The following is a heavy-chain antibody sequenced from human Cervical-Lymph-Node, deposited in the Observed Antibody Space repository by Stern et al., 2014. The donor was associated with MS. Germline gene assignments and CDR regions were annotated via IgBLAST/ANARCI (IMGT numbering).Heavy chain of an antibody. CDR2: IIPMFGTA. D-gene: IGHD3-10*01. CDR3: ASSVGELTPEAV. CDR1: GGTFSSHA. J-gene: IGHJ6*02. V-gene: IGHV1-69*01. Sequence: VQLVESGAEVKKPGSSVRVSCKASGGTFSSHAISLVRPAPGQGLEWMGGIIPMFGTAKYAQKFQGRVTITADDSTSTAYMEVSSLRSEDTAVYYCASSVGELTPEAVWGQGTTVTVFS.